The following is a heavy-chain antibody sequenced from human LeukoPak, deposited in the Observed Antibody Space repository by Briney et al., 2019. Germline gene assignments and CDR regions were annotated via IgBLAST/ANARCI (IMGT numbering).Heavy chain of an antibody. CDR2: INHSGST. V-gene: IGHV4-34*01. CDR3: ARYMTSVLDDAFDI. Sequence: PSETLSLTCAVYGGSFSGYYWRWIRQPPGKGLEWIGEINHSGSTNYNPSLKSRVTISVDTSKNQFSLKLSSVTAADTAVYYCARYMTSVLDDAFDIWGQGTMVTVSS. CDR1: GGSFSGYY. J-gene: IGHJ3*02. D-gene: IGHD3-3*01.